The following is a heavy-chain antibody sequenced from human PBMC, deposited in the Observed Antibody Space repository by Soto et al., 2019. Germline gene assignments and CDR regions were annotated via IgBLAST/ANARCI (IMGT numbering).Heavy chain of an antibody. CDR3: VRDLDGSGSYYTDF. J-gene: IGHJ4*02. Sequence: ASVKVSCKASGYMFISYGINWVRQAPGQGLEWMGWISAHNGNTKYAQKFQGRVTMTSDTSTSTAYMEMRSLRSDDTAVYYCVRDLDGSGSYYTDFWGPGTLVTVSS. CDR2: ISAHNGNT. V-gene: IGHV1-18*01. D-gene: IGHD3-10*01. CDR1: GYMFISYG.